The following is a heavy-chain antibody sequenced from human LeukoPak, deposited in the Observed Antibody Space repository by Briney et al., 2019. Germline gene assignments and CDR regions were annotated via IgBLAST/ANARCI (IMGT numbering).Heavy chain of an antibody. Sequence: GGSLRLSCAASGFTFSSYAMSWVRRAPGKGLEWVSAISGSGGSTYYADSVKGRFTISRDNSKNTLYLLMNSLRAEDTAVYYCATSEGLTMVRGFDYWGQGTLVTVSS. CDR3: ATSEGLTMVRGFDY. CDR1: GFTFSSYA. J-gene: IGHJ4*02. V-gene: IGHV3-23*01. D-gene: IGHD3-10*01. CDR2: ISGSGGST.